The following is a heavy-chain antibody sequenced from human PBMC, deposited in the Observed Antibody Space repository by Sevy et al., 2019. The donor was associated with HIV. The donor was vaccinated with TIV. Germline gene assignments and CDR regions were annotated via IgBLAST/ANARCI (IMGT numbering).Heavy chain of an antibody. Sequence: GGSLRLSCAASEFTFSDYYMSWIRQAPGKGLEWVSYISSSSSYTNYADSVKGRFTISRDNAKNSLYLQMNSLRAEDTAVYYCARVVFGGWYYFDYWGQGTLVTVSS. D-gene: IGHD6-19*01. V-gene: IGHV3-11*06. CDR2: ISSSSSYT. CDR3: ARVVFGGWYYFDY. J-gene: IGHJ4*02. CDR1: EFTFSDYY.